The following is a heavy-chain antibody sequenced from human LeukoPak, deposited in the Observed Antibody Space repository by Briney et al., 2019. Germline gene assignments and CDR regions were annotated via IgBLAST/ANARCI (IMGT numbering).Heavy chain of an antibody. CDR3: ARGQYYYGSGSYAKLDY. J-gene: IGHJ4*02. D-gene: IGHD3-10*01. Sequence: PSETLSLTCTVSGGSISSYYWSWIRQPAGKGLEWIGRIYTSGSTNYNPSLKSRVTMSVDTSKNQFSLKLSSVTAADTAVYYCARGQYYYGSGSYAKLDYWGQGTLVTVSS. V-gene: IGHV4-4*07. CDR1: GGSISSYY. CDR2: IYTSGST.